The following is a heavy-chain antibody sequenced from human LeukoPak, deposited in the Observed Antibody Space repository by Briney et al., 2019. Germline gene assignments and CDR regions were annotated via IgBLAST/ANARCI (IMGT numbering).Heavy chain of an antibody. CDR2: ISAYNGNT. V-gene: IGHV1-18*01. J-gene: IGHJ4*02. D-gene: IGHD3-22*01. CDR1: GYTFTSHG. CDR3: AREGYDSSGYYSPIFDY. Sequence: GASVKVSCKASGYTFTSHGISWVRQAPGQGLEWMGWISAYNGNTNYAQKLQGRVTMTTDTSTSTAYMELRSLRSDDTAVYYCAREGYDSSGYYSPIFDYWGQGTLVTVSS.